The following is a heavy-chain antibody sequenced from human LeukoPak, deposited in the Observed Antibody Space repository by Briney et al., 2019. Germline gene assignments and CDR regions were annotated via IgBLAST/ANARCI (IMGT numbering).Heavy chain of an antibody. CDR3: AKDISNTAMVGFDY. CDR1: GFTFDDYA. Sequence: PGRSLRLSCAASGFTFDDYAMHWVRQAPGKGLEWVSGISWNSGSIGYADSVKGRFTISRDNAKNSLYLQMNGLRAEDTALYYCAKDISNTAMVGFDYWGQGTLVTVSS. J-gene: IGHJ4*02. V-gene: IGHV3-9*01. CDR2: ISWNSGSI. D-gene: IGHD5-18*01.